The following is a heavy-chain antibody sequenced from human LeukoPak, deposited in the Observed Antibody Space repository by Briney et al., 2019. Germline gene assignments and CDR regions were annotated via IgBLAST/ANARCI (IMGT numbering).Heavy chain of an antibody. CDR1: GGSISSSSYY. D-gene: IGHD3-3*01. CDR3: ARRSRFLEWLLYSSYYYYMDV. Sequence: PSETLSLTCTVSGGSISSSSYYWGWIRQPPGKGLEWIGSIYYSGSTYYNPSLKSRVTISVDTSKNQLSLKLSSVTAADTAVHYCARRSRFLEWLLYSSYYYYMDVWGKGTTVTVSS. J-gene: IGHJ6*03. CDR2: IYYSGST. V-gene: IGHV4-39*01.